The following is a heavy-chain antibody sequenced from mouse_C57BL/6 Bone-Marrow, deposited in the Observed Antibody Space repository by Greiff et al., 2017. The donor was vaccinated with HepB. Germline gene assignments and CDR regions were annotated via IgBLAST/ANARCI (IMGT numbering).Heavy chain of an antibody. V-gene: IGHV14-4*01. CDR1: GFNIKDDY. CDR3: TSYCYGSSYDAMDY. D-gene: IGHD1-1*01. CDR2: IDPENGDT. Sequence: VQLQQSGAELVRPGASVKLSCTASGFNIKDDYMHWVKQRPEQGLEWIGWIDPENGDTEYASKFQGKATITADTSSNTAYLQLSSLTSEDTAVYYCTSYCYGSSYDAMDYWGQGTAVTVSS. J-gene: IGHJ4*01.